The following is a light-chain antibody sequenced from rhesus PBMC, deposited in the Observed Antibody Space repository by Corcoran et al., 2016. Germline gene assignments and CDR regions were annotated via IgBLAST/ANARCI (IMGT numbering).Light chain of an antibody. J-gene: IGKJ3*01. CDR1: EGINTY. CDR3: LQHDNSPFT. Sequence: DIQMTQSPSSLSASVGDRVTITCRASEGINTYLSWYQQQPGKPPRRLISDASSLESGGPSSFSGSGSGTDFTFTVSSLQPEDFATYYCLQHDNSPFTFGPGTKLDIK. V-gene: IGKV1-43*02. CDR2: DAS.